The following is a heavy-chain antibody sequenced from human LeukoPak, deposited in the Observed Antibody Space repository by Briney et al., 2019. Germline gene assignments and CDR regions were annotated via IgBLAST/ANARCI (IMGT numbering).Heavy chain of an antibody. CDR2: INHSGST. Sequence: SETLSLTCAVYGGSFSGYYWSWIRQPPGKGLEWIGEINHSGSTNYNPSLKSRVTISVDTSRNQFSLKLRSVTAADTAVYYCARWGLHYYDTSTYKVGSKYYYYMDVWGKGTTVAVSS. CDR1: GGSFSGYY. V-gene: IGHV4-34*01. J-gene: IGHJ6*03. D-gene: IGHD3-22*01. CDR3: ARWGLHYYDTSTYKVGSKYYYYMDV.